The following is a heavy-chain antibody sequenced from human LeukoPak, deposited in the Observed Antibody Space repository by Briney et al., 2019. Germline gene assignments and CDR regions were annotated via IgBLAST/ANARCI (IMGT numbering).Heavy chain of an antibody. V-gene: IGHV4-39*01. D-gene: IGHD1-26*01. CDR3: ARHGWYGGLPDC. CDR2: IYYSGST. CDR1: GGSISSSSSY. J-gene: IGHJ4*02. Sequence: PSETLSLTCTVSGGSISSSSSYWGWIRQPPGKWLEWIGSIYYSGSTYYNPSLKSRVTISVDTSKNQFSLKLSSVTAADTAVYYCARHGWYGGLPDCWGQGTLVTVSS.